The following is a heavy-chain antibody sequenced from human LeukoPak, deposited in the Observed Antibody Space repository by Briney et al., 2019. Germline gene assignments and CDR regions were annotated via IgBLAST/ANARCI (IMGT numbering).Heavy chain of an antibody. D-gene: IGHD3-22*01. V-gene: IGHV3-48*03. Sequence: HSGGSLRLSCAASGFTFSSYGMNWVRQAPGKGLEWVSYISSSGSTIYYADSVKGRFTISRDNAKNSLYLQMNSLRAEDTAVYYCATLYGYYDSSGSTEPVDYWGQGTLVTVSS. J-gene: IGHJ4*02. CDR3: ATLYGYYDSSGSTEPVDY. CDR1: GFTFSSYG. CDR2: ISSSGSTI.